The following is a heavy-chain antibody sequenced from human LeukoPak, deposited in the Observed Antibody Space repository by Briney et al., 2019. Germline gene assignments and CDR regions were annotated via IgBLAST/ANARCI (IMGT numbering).Heavy chain of an antibody. Sequence: GGSLRLSCAASGFTFSSYEMNWVRQAPGKGLEWVSYISSSGSTIYYADSVKGRFTISRDNVKNSLYLQMNSLRAEDTAVYYCARGGGDYEDPFDIWGQGTMVTVSS. V-gene: IGHV3-48*03. CDR2: ISSSGSTI. CDR1: GFTFSSYE. J-gene: IGHJ3*02. D-gene: IGHD4-17*01. CDR3: ARGGGDYEDPFDI.